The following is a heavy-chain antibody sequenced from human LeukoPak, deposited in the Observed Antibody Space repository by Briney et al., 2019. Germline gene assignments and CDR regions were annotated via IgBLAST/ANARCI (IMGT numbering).Heavy chain of an antibody. D-gene: IGHD6-25*01. J-gene: IGHJ4*02. CDR3: ARDRHIAAAGYYFDY. CDR2: IREDGGEK. Sequence: GGSLRLSCAASGFTFSNYWMSWVRQAPGKGLEWVATIREDGGEKDYVESVKGRFTISRDNSKNTLYLQMNSLRVEDTAVYYCARDRHIAAAGYYFDYWGQGTLVTVSS. CDR1: GFTFSNYW. V-gene: IGHV3-7*01.